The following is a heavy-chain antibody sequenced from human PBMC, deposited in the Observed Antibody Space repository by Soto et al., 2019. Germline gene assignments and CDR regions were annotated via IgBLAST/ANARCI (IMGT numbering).Heavy chain of an antibody. CDR1: SGSINSSNW. J-gene: IGHJ5*02. D-gene: IGHD3-10*01. V-gene: IGHV4-4*02. CDR2: IYHSGST. CDR3: AKWTMVRGVTLFDP. Sequence: PSETLSLTCAVPSGSINSSNWWSWVRQPPGKGLEWIGEIYHSGSTNYNPSLKSRVTISVDKSKNQFSLKLSSVTAADTAVYYCAKWTMVRGVTLFDPWGQGTQVTVSS.